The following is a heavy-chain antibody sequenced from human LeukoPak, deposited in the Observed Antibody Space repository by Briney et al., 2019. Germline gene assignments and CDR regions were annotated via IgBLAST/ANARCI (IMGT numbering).Heavy chain of an antibody. D-gene: IGHD2-15*01. CDR3: ARDGLGTSLVVVANWFDP. V-gene: IGHV3-11*01. CDR1: GFTFSDYY. Sequence: GGSLRLSCAASGFTFSDYYMSWIRQAPGKGLEWVSYISSSGSTIYYADSVKGRFTISRDNAKNSLYLQMNSLRAEDTAVYYCARDGLGTSLVVVANWFDPWGQGTLVTVSS. CDR2: ISSSGSTI. J-gene: IGHJ5*02.